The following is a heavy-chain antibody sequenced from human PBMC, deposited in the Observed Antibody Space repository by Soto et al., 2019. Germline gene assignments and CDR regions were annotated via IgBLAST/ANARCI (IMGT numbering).Heavy chain of an antibody. J-gene: IGHJ6*02. CDR1: GGSFSGYY. D-gene: IGHD3-10*01. Sequence: SEILSLTCAVYGGSFSGYYWSWIRQPPGKGLEWIGEINHSGSTNYNPSLKSRVTISVDTSKNQFSLKLSSVTAADTAVYYCARAVRGVIITDSYYYGMDVWGQGTTVTVSS. V-gene: IGHV4-34*01. CDR3: ARAVRGVIITDSYYYGMDV. CDR2: INHSGST.